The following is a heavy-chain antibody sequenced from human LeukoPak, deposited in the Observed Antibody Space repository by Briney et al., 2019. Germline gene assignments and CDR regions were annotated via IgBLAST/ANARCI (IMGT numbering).Heavy chain of an antibody. J-gene: IGHJ1*01. CDR3: ASAREYCGSAECYEYFQH. CDR1: GVTVGTNS. CDR2: IYSGGST. V-gene: IGHV3-53*01. D-gene: IGHD2-21*01. Sequence: PGGSLRLSCAASGVTVGTNSMSWVRQSPGKGLECVSVIYSGGSTYYADSVNGRFTISRDNSRNTLFLQMNSLRAEDTALYYCASAREYCGSAECYEYFQHWGQGTLVTVSS.